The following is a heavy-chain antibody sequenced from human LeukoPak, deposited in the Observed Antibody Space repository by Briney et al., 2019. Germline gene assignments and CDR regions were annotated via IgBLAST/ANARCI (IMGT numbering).Heavy chain of an antibody. V-gene: IGHV3-7*01. D-gene: IGHD2-2*01. CDR1: GFTFSSYW. CDR3: ARVGYCSSTSCYAPSGVAFDI. J-gene: IGHJ3*02. CDR2: IKQDGSEK. Sequence: GGSLRLSCAASGFTFSSYWMSWVRQAPGKGLEWLANIKQDGSEKYYVDSVKGRFTISRDNAKNSLYLQMNSLRAEDTAVYYCARVGYCSSTSCYAPSGVAFDIWGRGTMVTVSS.